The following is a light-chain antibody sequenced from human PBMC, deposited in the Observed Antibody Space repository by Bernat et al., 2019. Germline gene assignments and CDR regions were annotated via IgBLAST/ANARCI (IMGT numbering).Light chain of an antibody. CDR2: EVS. Sequence: QSALTQPASVSGSPGQSITISCTGTSSDVGSYNLVSWYQQHPGKAPKLMIYEVSKRPSGGSNRFSGSKSGNTASLTISGLQAEDEADYYCCSYAGSRGIVFGTGTKVTVL. CDR3: CSYAGSRGIV. J-gene: IGLJ1*01. V-gene: IGLV2-23*02. CDR1: SSDVGSYNL.